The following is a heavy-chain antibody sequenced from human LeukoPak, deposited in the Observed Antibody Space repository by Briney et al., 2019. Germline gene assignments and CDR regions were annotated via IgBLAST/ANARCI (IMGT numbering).Heavy chain of an antibody. CDR1: GGTFSSYA. V-gene: IGHV1-69*04. CDR2: IIPILGIA. CDR3: ARGPRILRFLEWFTVNY. J-gene: IGHJ4*02. D-gene: IGHD3-3*01. Sequence: ASVKVSCKASGGTFSSYAISWVRQAPGQGLEWMGRIIPILGIANYAQKFQGRVTITADKSTSTAYMELSSLRSEDTAVYYCARGPRILRFLEWFTVNYWGQGTLVTVSS.